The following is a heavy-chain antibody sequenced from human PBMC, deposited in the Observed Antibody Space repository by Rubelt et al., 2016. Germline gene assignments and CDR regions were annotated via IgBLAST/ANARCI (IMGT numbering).Heavy chain of an antibody. D-gene: IGHD2-2*02. J-gene: IGHJ4*02. V-gene: IGHV4-59*08. CDR1: GGSINNYY. Sequence: QLQLQESGPGLVKPSETLSLTCTVSGGSINNYYWSWIRQPPGKGLEWIAYVYYSGITNYNPSLESRVTISVDTSKNQFSLKLGAVTAADTAVYYGARVVPAAIGASHSFDYWGQGTLVTVSS. CDR2: VYYSGIT. CDR3: ARVVPAAIGASHSFDY.